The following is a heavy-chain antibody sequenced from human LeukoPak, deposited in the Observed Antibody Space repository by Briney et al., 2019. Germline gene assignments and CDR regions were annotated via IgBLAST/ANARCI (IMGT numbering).Heavy chain of an antibody. CDR1: GGSISSGSYY. CDR3: ARGMSIAARYAFDI. J-gene: IGHJ3*02. Sequence: SETLSLTCTVSGGSISSGSYYWSWIRQPAGKGLEWIGRIYTSGGTNYNPSLKSRVTISVDTSKNQFSLKLSSVTAADTAVYYCARGMSIAARYAFDIWGQGTMVTVSS. CDR2: IYTSGGT. V-gene: IGHV4-61*02. D-gene: IGHD6-6*01.